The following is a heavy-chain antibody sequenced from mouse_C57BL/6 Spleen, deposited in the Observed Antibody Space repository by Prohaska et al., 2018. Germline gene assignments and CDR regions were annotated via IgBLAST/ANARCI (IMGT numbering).Heavy chain of an antibody. CDR2: IDPSDSYT. CDR3: ARRGRDAMDY. Sequence: QVKLQQPGAELVKPGASVKLSCKASGYTFTSYWMQWVKQRPGQGLEWIGEIDPSDSYTNYNQKFKGKATFTADTSSNTAYMQLSSLTTEDSAIYYCARRGRDAMDYWGQGTSVTVSS. J-gene: IGHJ4*01. V-gene: IGHV1-50*01. CDR1: GYTFTSYW. D-gene: IGHD3-3*01.